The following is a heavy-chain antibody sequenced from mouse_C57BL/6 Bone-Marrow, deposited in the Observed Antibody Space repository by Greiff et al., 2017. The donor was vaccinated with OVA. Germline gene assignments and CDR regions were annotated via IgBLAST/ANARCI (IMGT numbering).Heavy chain of an antibody. CDR1: GYTFTDYY. V-gene: IGHV1-76*01. CDR3: ARSPYDYEGVLFAY. CDR2: IYPGSGNT. D-gene: IGHD2-4*01. J-gene: IGHJ3*01. Sequence: VQLKESGAELVRPGASVKLSCKASGYTFTDYYINWVKQRPGQGLEWIARIYPGSGNTYYNEKFKGKATLTAEKSSSTAYMQLSSLTSEDSAVYFWARSPYDYEGVLFAYWGQGTLVTVSA.